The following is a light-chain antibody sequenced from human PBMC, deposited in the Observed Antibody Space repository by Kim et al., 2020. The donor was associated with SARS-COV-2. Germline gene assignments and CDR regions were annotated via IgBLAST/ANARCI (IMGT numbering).Light chain of an antibody. V-gene: IGLV2-11*01. Sequence: GQSVNISCTGTSSDVGGYSYVSWYQQHTGKAPKLVIYDVSKRPSGVPDRFSGSKSGNTASLTIYGLQAEDEADYYCCSYAGSYTHVFGTGTKVTVL. CDR3: CSYAGSYTHV. J-gene: IGLJ1*01. CDR1: SSDVGGYSY. CDR2: DVS.